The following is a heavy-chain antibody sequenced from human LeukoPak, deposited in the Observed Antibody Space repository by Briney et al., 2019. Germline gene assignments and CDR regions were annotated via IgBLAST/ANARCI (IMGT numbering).Heavy chain of an antibody. CDR1: GGSISSYY. V-gene: IGHV4-59*01. D-gene: IGHD3-22*01. J-gene: IGHJ5*02. Sequence: SETLSLTCTVSGGSISSYYWSWIRQPPGKGLEWIGYIYYSGSTNYNPSLKSRVTISVDTSKNQFSLKLSSVTAADTAVYYCARDLLNYYDSSGYQGWFDPWGQGTLVTVSS. CDR2: IYYSGST. CDR3: ARDLLNYYDSSGYQGWFDP.